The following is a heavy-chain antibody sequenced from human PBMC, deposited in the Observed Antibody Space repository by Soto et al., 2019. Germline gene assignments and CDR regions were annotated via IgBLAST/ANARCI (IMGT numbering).Heavy chain of an antibody. Sequence: SETLSLTCAVSGGSVNNNKWWSWVRQPPGKGLEWIGEIHSSGYTNYNPSLKSRATIFVDKPKNQFSVKLTSVTAADTAVYFCLWQLLAGYGASDPCGQAPFVTRSS. D-gene: IGHD6-19*01. CDR2: IHSSGYT. CDR1: GGSVNNNKW. J-gene: IGHJ5*02. CDR3: LWQLLAGYGASDP. V-gene: IGHV4-4*02.